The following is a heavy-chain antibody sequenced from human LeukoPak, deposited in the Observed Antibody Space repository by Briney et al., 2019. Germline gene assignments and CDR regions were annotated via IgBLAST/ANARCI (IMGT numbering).Heavy chain of an antibody. J-gene: IGHJ5*01. CDR2: ISGSGGST. Sequence: PGGSLRLSCAAPGFTFCSHGMAWVRQAPGKGVGWVSAISGSGGSTYYADSVKGRFTISRDNSRNTLYLQMNSLRAEDTAVYHCAKDDSYIRFYSWGQGTLVTVSS. D-gene: IGHD3-22*01. CDR1: GFTFCSHG. CDR3: AKDDSYIRFYS. V-gene: IGHV3-23*01.